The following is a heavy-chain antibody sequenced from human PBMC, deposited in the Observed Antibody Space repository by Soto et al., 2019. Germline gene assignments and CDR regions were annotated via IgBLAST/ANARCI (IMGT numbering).Heavy chain of an antibody. V-gene: IGHV4-59*12. CDR1: GGSISSYY. J-gene: IGHJ4*02. CDR2: IYYNGGT. D-gene: IGHD3-10*01. CDR3: AKVRYYGSGKQLFDY. Sequence: QVQLQESGPGLVKPSETLSLTCTVSGGSISSYYWSWIRQPPGKGLEWIGYIYYNGGTSYNPSLQSRVTISVDTSKNQFSLKLSSVTAADTAVYYFAKVRYYGSGKQLFDYCGQGTLVTVSS.